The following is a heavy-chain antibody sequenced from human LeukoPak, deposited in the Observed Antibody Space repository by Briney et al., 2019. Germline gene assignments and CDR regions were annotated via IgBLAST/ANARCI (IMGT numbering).Heavy chain of an antibody. CDR2: IYYSGST. CDR1: GVAISSTSYY. CDR3: ARESSSHYYYGMDV. V-gene: IGHV4-39*02. Sequence: SETLSLTCTVSGVAISSTSYYWGWIRQPPGKGLEWIGSIYYSGSTYYNPSLKSRVTISVDTSKNQFSLNLTSVTAADTAVYYCARESSSHYYYGMDVWGQGTTVTVSS. J-gene: IGHJ6*02. D-gene: IGHD6-6*01.